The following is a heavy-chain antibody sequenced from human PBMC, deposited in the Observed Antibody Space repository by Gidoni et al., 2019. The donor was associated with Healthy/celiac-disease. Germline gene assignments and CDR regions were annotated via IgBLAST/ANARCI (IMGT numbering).Heavy chain of an antibody. D-gene: IGHD6-19*01. CDR1: GGNFSSYA. CDR3: ARGEGLYSSGWSLYFQH. Sequence: QVQLVQSGAEVKKPGSSVKVSCKASGGNFSSYAISWVRQAPGQGLEWMGGIIPIFGTANYAQKFQGRVTITADESTSTAYMELSSLRSEDTAVYYCARGEGLYSSGWSLYFQHWGQGTLVTVSS. V-gene: IGHV1-69*01. CDR2: IIPIFGTA. J-gene: IGHJ1*01.